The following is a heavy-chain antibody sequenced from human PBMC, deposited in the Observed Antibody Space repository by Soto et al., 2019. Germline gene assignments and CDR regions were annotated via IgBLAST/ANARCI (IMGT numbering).Heavy chain of an antibody. Sequence: LRLSCAASGFTFSNVWMNWVRQAPGKGLEWVGRIKSKIDGETIDYAAPMKGRFTISRDDSKNTLYLQMNSLKIEDTAVYYCITLKYGMDVWGQGTTVTVSS. CDR1: GFTFSNVW. V-gene: IGHV3-15*07. CDR2: IKSKIDGETI. CDR3: ITLKYGMDV. J-gene: IGHJ6*02.